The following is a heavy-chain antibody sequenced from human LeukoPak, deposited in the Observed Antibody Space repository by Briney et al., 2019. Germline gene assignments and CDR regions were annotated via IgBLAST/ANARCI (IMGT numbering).Heavy chain of an antibody. V-gene: IGHV1-8*03. CDR2: MNPNSGNT. Sequence: ASVKVSCKASGYTFTSYDINWVRQATGQGLEWMGWMNPNSGNTGYAQKFQGRVTITRNTSISTAYMELSSLRSEDTAVYYCARGRVTMVRGAREYYFDYWGQGTLVTVSS. J-gene: IGHJ4*02. CDR1: GYTFTSYD. D-gene: IGHD3-10*01. CDR3: ARGRVTMVRGAREYYFDY.